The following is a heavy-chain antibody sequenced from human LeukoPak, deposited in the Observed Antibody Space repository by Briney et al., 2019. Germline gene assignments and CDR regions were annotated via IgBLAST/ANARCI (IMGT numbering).Heavy chain of an antibody. Sequence: ASVTVSCKVSGYTLTELSMHWVRQAPGKGLEWMGGFDPEDGETIYAQKFQGRVTMTEDTSTDTAYMELSSLRPEDTAVYYCATGQYYYGSGSAPIDYWGQGTLVTVSS. D-gene: IGHD3-10*01. V-gene: IGHV1-24*01. J-gene: IGHJ4*02. CDR3: ATGQYYYGSGSAPIDY. CDR2: FDPEDGET. CDR1: GYTLTELS.